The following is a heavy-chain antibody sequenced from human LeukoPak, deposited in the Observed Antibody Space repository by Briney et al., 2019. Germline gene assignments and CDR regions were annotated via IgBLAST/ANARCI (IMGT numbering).Heavy chain of an antibody. CDR3: ARVSGSYYNSGVDY. J-gene: IGHJ4*02. CDR1: GGFIRDSGYY. Sequence: SETLSLTCTVSGGFIRDSGYYWGWIRQPPGKGLKWIGTVFYSGRTYYNSSLQSRVTISVDTSKNQFSLRLSSVTAADTAVYYCARVSGSYYNSGVDYWGQGTLVTVSS. V-gene: IGHV4-39*07. D-gene: IGHD3-10*01. CDR2: VFYSGRT.